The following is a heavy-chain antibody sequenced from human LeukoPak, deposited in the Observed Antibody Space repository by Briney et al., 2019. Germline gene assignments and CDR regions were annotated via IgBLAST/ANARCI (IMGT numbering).Heavy chain of an antibody. CDR2: ISAYNGNT. CDR1: GYTFTSYG. J-gene: IGHJ6*02. CDR3: ARSGDQIVVVPAAPPGPYYHYYGMDV. Sequence: GASVKVSCKASGYTFTSYGISWVRQAPGQGLEWMGWISAYNGNTNYAQKLQGRVTMTTDTSTSTAYMELRSLRSDDTAVYYCARSGDQIVVVPAAPPGPYYHYYGMDVWGQGTTVTVSS. D-gene: IGHD2-2*01. V-gene: IGHV1-18*01.